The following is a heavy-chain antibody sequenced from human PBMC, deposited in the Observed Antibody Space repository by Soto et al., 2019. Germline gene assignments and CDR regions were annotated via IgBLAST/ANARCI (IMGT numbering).Heavy chain of an antibody. V-gene: IGHV3-53*01. D-gene: IGHD3-10*01. Sequence: GGSLRLSCAASGFTVSSNYMSWVRQAPGKGLEWVSVIYSGGSTYYADSVKGRFTISRDNSKNTLYLQMNSLRAEDTAVYYCARVSGESDPLYYYYYGTDVWGQGTTVTVSS. CDR2: IYSGGST. CDR1: GFTVSSNY. J-gene: IGHJ6*02. CDR3: ARVSGESDPLYYYYYGTDV.